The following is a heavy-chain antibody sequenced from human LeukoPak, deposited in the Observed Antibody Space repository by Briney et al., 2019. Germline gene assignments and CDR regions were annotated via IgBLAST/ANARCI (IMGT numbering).Heavy chain of an antibody. CDR1: GFTFSSYA. D-gene: IGHD3-10*01. V-gene: IGHV3-30-3*01. CDR3: ARDPYGSGSYLDGTDV. Sequence: PGGSLRLSCAASGFTFSSYAMHWVRQAPGKGLEWVAVISYDGSNKYYADSVKGRFTISRDNSKNTLYLQMNSLRAEDTAVYYCARDPYGSGSYLDGTDVWGQGTTVTVSS. CDR2: ISYDGSNK. J-gene: IGHJ6*02.